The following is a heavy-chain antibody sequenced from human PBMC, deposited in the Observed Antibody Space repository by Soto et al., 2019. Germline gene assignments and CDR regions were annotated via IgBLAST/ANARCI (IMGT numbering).Heavy chain of an antibody. Sequence: ASVKVSCKASGYTFASYGISWVRQAPGQGLEWMGWISAYNGNTNYAQKLQGRVTMTTDTSTSTAYMELRSLRSDDTAVYYCALSGGIVVVVAAMPIHYSGQATLVTVSS. D-gene: IGHD2-15*01. J-gene: IGHJ4*02. CDR1: GYTFASYG. CDR3: ALSGGIVVVVAAMPIHY. CDR2: ISAYNGNT. V-gene: IGHV1-18*01.